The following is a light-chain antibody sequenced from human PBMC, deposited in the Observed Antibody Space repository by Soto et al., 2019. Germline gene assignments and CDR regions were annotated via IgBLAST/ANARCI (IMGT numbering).Light chain of an antibody. V-gene: IGKV3-20*01. CDR2: GAS. CDR1: QSISSNS. J-gene: IGKJ2*01. CDR3: QQDEDSPYP. Sequence: DMVLPQSPGTLPLSPGERATISCRASQSISSNSLAWSQQKPGQALRLLIYGASSRATDIPDRFSGSGSGSDVTLTISRLETKDFAVFDCQQDEDSPYPFGQGTKRVIK.